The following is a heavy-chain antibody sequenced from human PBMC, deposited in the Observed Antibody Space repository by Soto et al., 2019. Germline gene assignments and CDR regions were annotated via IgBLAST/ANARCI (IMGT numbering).Heavy chain of an antibody. Sequence: PSETLSLTCAVSSGSISSSNWWSWVRQPPGKGLEWIGEIYHSGSTNYNPSLKSRVTISVDKSKYQFSLKLSSVTAEDTAVYYCARDHLPLYPYYYGMDVWGQGTTVTVSS. D-gene: IGHD3-16*01. CDR1: SGSISSSNW. CDR3: ARDHLPLYPYYYGMDV. CDR2: IYHSGST. V-gene: IGHV4-4*02. J-gene: IGHJ6*02.